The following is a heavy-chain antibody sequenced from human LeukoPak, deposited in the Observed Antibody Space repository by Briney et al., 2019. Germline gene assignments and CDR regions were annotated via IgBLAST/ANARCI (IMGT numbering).Heavy chain of an antibody. CDR2: ISTYNGNT. Sequence: ASVKVSCKAFGYAFTSYGVTWVRQAPGQGLEWMGWISTYNGNTHYAQKLQGRVTMTTHTSTSTAYMELRSLRSADTAVYFCARDRQACSGGSCYDDAFDIWGQGTLVTVSS. V-gene: IGHV1-18*01. CDR3: ARDRQACSGGSCYDDAFDI. D-gene: IGHD2-15*01. J-gene: IGHJ3*02. CDR1: GYAFTSYG.